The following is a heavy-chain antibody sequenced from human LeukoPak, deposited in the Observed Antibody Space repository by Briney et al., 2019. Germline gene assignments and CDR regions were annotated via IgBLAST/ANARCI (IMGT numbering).Heavy chain of an antibody. J-gene: IGHJ4*02. Sequence: GGSLRLSCVASGFTFSAFWMSWVRQAPGKGLEWVANIKQDGSAKYYVDSVKGRFTVSRDNAQNTLYLQTDSLRAEDTAVYYCARLWGDATIFDFWGQGTLVTVSS. D-gene: IGHD5-12*01. V-gene: IGHV3-7*01. CDR3: ARLWGDATIFDF. CDR2: IKQDGSAK. CDR1: GFTFSAFW.